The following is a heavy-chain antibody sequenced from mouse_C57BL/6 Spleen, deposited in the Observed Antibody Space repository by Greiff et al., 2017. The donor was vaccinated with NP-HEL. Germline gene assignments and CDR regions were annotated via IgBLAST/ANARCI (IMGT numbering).Heavy chain of an antibody. CDR3: ARYYYGLPLYYDAKDD. D-gene: IGHD1-1*01. Sequence: EVMLVESGGGLVQPGGSLSLSCAASGFTFTDYYMSWVRQPPGKALEWLGFIRNKANGYTTAYSASVKGRFTISRDNSQSILYLQMNALRAEDSATYYCARYYYGLPLYYDAKDDWGQGTSGTVSS. CDR2: IRNKANGYTT. J-gene: IGHJ4*01. V-gene: IGHV7-3*01. CDR1: GFTFTDYY.